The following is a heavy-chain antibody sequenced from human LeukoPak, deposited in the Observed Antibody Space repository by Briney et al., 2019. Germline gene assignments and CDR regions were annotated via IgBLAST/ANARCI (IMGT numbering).Heavy chain of an antibody. Sequence: PGRSLRLSCAASGFTFSSYGMHWVRQAPGKGLEWVAVISYDGSNKYYADSVKGRFTISRDNSKNTLYLQMNSLRAEDTAVYYCARAYEYSSSWYAFDIWGQGTMVTVSS. V-gene: IGHV3-30*03. CDR3: ARAYEYSSSWYAFDI. CDR2: ISYDGSNK. D-gene: IGHD6-13*01. J-gene: IGHJ3*02. CDR1: GFTFSSYG.